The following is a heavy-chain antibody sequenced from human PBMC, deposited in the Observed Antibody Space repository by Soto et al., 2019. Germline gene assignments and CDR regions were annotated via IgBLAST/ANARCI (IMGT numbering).Heavy chain of an antibody. V-gene: IGHV1-69*13. J-gene: IGHJ3*02. CDR3: ARAPIHDYYDSSGYTNDDAFDI. CDR2: IIPIFGTA. Sequence: ASVKVSCKASGGTFSSYAISWVRQAPGQGLEWMGGIIPIFGTANYAQKFQGRVTITADESTSTAYMELSSLRSEDTAVYYCARAPIHDYYDSSGYTNDDAFDIWGQGTMVTVSS. CDR1: GGTFSSYA. D-gene: IGHD3-22*01.